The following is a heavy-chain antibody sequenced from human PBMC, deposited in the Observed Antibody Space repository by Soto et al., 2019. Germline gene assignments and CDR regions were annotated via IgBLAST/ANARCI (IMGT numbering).Heavy chain of an antibody. CDR1: GGSISSYY. J-gene: IGHJ4*02. D-gene: IGHD2-15*01. CDR3: ARDATRGSGLDY. Sequence: PSETLSLTCTVSGGSISSYYWSWIRQLPGKGLQWIGYIYYSGSTNYNPSLKSRVTISVDTSKNQFSLKLSSVTAADTAVYYCARDATRGSGLDYWGQGTLVTVSS. V-gene: IGHV4-59*01. CDR2: IYYSGST.